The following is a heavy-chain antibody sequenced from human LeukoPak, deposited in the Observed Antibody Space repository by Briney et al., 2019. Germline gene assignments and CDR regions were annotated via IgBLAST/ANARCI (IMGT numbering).Heavy chain of an antibody. Sequence: GGSLRLSCATSGLTFISAWLTWVHQAPGKGLEWVGRIKSKSVGETTDYAAPVKGRFTISRDDSENTLYLQMNSLKTEDTAVYYCTTHSGNDLRSWGQGTLVTVSS. J-gene: IGHJ5*02. CDR3: TTHSGNDLRS. V-gene: IGHV3-15*01. CDR2: IKSKSVGETT. CDR1: GLTFISAW. D-gene: IGHD5-12*01.